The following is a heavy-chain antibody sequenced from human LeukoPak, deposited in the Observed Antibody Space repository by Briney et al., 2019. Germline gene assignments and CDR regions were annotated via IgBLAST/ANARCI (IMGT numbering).Heavy chain of an antibody. CDR1: GYTFTGYY. J-gene: IGHJ5*02. CDR2: INPNSGGT. CDR3: ARDPDMSSYGFVSWFDP. V-gene: IGHV1-2*02. D-gene: IGHD5-18*01. Sequence: ASVKVSCKASGYTFTGYYMHWVRQAPGQGLEWMGWINPNSGGTNYAQKLQGRVTMTRDTSISTAYMELSRLRSDDTAVYYCARDPDMSSYGFVSWFDPWGQGTLVTVSS.